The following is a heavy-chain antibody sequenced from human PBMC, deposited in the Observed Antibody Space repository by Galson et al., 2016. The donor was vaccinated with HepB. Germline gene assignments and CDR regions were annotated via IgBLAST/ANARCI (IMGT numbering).Heavy chain of an antibody. CDR2: ISEYGDTT. D-gene: IGHD3-16*01. Sequence: SLRLSCAASGVIFSSYSMNWVRQAPGKGLEWVSSISEYGDTTDYADSVKGRFAISRDNPKNTLYLQMDSLRVEDTAVYYCAKQFVDVWGQGTTVTVSS. V-gene: IGHV3-23*01. CDR1: GVIFSSYS. J-gene: IGHJ6*02. CDR3: AKQFVDV.